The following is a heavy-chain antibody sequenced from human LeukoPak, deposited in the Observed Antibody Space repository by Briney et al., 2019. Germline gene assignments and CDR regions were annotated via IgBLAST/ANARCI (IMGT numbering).Heavy chain of an antibody. J-gene: IGHJ4*02. D-gene: IGHD2-15*01. CDR2: FDPEDGET. Sequence: ASVKVSCKVSGYTLTELSMHWVRQAPGKGLEWMGGFDPEDGETIYAQKFQGRVTMTRDTSISTAYMELSRLRSDDTAVYYCARAPYCSGGSCYWRLDYWGQGTLVTVSS. CDR1: GYTLTELS. V-gene: IGHV1-24*01. CDR3: ARAPYCSGGSCYWRLDY.